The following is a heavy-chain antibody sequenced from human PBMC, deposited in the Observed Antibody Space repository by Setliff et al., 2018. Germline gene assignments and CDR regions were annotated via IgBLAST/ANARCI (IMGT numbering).Heavy chain of an antibody. V-gene: IGHV4-34*01. D-gene: IGHD3-3*01. CDR2: INHSGST. CDR1: GGSFSGYY. CDR3: ARSPITIFGVVLHPLDY. J-gene: IGHJ4*02. Sequence: PSETLSLTCAVYGGSFSGYYWSWIRQPPGKGLEWIGEINHSGSTNYNPSLKSRVTISVDTSKNQFSLKLSSVTAADTAVYYCARSPITIFGVVLHPLDYWGQGTLVTVS.